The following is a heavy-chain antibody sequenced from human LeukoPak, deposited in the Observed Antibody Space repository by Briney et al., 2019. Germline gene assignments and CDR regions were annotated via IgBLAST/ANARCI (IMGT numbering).Heavy chain of an antibody. Sequence: ASVKVSCKASGYTFTSYYMHWVRQAPGQGLEWMGIINPSGGSTSYAQKFQGRVTMTRDMSTSTVYMELSSLRSEDTAVYYCAREGGSTEAGRVYYYYYMDVWGKGTTVTVSS. D-gene: IGHD3-10*01. CDR2: INPSGGST. CDR1: GYTFTSYY. V-gene: IGHV1-46*01. J-gene: IGHJ6*03. CDR3: AREGGSTEAGRVYYYYYMDV.